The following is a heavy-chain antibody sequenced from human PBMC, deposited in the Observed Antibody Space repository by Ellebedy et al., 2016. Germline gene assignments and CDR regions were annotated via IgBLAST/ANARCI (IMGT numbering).Heavy chain of an antibody. Sequence: GESLKISCAASGFTFSSYWMSWVRQAPGKGLEWVANIKQDGSEKYYVDSVKGRFTISRDNAKNSLYLQMNSLRAEDTAVYYCARAWCYYDSSGYYGGGCYFDYWGQGTLVTVSS. D-gene: IGHD3-22*01. CDR3: ARAWCYYDSSGYYGGGCYFDY. CDR2: IKQDGSEK. CDR1: GFTFSSYW. V-gene: IGHV3-7*01. J-gene: IGHJ4*02.